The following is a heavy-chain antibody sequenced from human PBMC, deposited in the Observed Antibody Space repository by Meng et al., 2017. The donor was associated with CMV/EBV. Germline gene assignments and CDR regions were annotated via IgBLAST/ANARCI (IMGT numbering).Heavy chain of an antibody. J-gene: IGHJ4*02. CDR2: ISYDGSNK. CDR1: GFTFRSSA. V-gene: IGHV3-30-3*01. D-gene: IGHD5-18*01. CDR3: ASNVGYSYGSLFDY. Sequence: EAGGGVDRPGRALRSSYAASGFTFRSSAMHWVRQAPGKGLEWVAVISYDGSNKYYADSVKGRFTISRDNSKNTLYLQMNSLRAEDTAVYYCASNVGYSYGSLFDYWGQGTLVTVSS.